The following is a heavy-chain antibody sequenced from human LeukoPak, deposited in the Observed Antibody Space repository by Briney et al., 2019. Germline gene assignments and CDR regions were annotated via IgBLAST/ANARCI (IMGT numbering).Heavy chain of an antibody. J-gene: IGHJ4*02. D-gene: IGHD5-12*01. CDR3: ASPRPPKRGYSGYEEDTKFDY. CDR2: MNPNNGHT. Sequence: ASVKVSCKASGYTFTSYDINWVRQAPGQGLEWMGWMNPNNGHTGNAQRFQGRVTMTRSTSISTAYMELSSLRFEDTAVYYCASPRPPKRGYSGYEEDTKFDYWGQGTLVTVSS. CDR1: GYTFTSYD. V-gene: IGHV1-8*01.